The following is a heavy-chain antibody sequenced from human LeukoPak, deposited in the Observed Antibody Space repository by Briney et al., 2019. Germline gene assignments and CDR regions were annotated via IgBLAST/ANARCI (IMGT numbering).Heavy chain of an antibody. J-gene: IGHJ6*02. D-gene: IGHD1-14*01. Sequence: GGSLRLSCAASGFTFDDYGMSWVRQAPGKGLEWVSGINWNGGSTGYADSVKGRFTISRDNAKNSLYLQMNSLRAEDTALYYCAKARGGIYYYGMDVWGQGTTVTVSS. CDR3: AKARGGIYYYGMDV. CDR2: INWNGGST. CDR1: GFTFDDYG. V-gene: IGHV3-20*04.